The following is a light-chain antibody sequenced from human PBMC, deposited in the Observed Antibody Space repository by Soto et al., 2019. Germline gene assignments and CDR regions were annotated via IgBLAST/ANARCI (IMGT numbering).Light chain of an antibody. CDR1: QSISSW. CDR3: QQYNSYSRA. CDR2: DAS. Sequence: DIHITHSPSTLSSSVLYIFSITCLASQSISSWLAWYQQKPGKAPKLLIYDASSLESGVPSRFSGSGSGTEFTLAISSLQPDDFATYYCQQYNSYSRAFGQGTKVDIK. J-gene: IGKJ1*01. V-gene: IGKV1-5*01.